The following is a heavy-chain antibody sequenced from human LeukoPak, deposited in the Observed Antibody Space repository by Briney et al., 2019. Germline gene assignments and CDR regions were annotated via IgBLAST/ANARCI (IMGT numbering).Heavy chain of an antibody. D-gene: IGHD2-2*01. J-gene: IGHJ5*02. CDR1: GYTFTSYD. V-gene: IGHV1-8*01. CDR3: ARKTCSTTSCLHP. Sequence: GASVKVSRKASGYTFTSYDINWVRQAAGQGLEWMGYMNPNTGKTGYAQRFQGRVTMTRDTSIDTAYMELSSLGSEDTAVYYCARKTCSTTSCLHPWGQGTLVTVSS. CDR2: MNPNTGKT.